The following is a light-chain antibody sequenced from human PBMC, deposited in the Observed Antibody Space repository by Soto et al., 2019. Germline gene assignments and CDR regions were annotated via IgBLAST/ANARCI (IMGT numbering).Light chain of an antibody. J-gene: IGLJ1*01. CDR2: DVS. Sequence: QSALTQPASVSGSPGQSITISCTGTSSDVGAYNFVSWYQQQPCKVPKLMIFDVSSRPSGVSDRVSGSKSGNTASLTISGLQAEDEGDYYCSSYTSSSTHVFRSGTKVTVL. CDR1: SSDVGAYNF. V-gene: IGLV2-14*03. CDR3: SSYTSSSTHV.